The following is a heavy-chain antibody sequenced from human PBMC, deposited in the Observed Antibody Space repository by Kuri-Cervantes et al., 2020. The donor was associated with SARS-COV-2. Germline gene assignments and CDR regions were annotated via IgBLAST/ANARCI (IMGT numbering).Heavy chain of an antibody. J-gene: IGHJ4*02. Sequence: GSLRLSCAVSGYSISSGDYWGWVRQPPGKGLEWIGSIYHSGSTYYNPSLKSRVTISVDTSKNQFSLKLSSVTAADTAVYYCARFFDYWGQGTLVAVSS. CDR3: ARFFDY. CDR1: GYSISSGDY. CDR2: IYHSGST. V-gene: IGHV4-38-2*01.